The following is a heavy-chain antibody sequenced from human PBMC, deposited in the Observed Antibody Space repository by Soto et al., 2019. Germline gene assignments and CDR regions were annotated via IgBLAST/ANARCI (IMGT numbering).Heavy chain of an antibody. J-gene: IGHJ6*02. Sequence: PGGSLRLSCASSGVTFSSYAMSWVRQAPGKGLEWVSAISGSGGSTYYADSVKGRFTISRDNSKNTLYLQMNSLRAEDTAVYYCAKGDLGYYYYGMDVWGQGTTVTVSS. CDR1: GVTFSSYA. CDR2: ISGSGGST. CDR3: AKGDLGYYYYGMDV. V-gene: IGHV3-23*01. D-gene: IGHD7-27*01.